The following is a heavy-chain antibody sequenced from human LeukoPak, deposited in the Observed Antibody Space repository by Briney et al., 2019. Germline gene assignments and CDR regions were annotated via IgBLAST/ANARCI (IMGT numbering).Heavy chain of an antibody. CDR2: IKEDGTEK. CDR3: AKDSGITIFLGAFGY. Sequence: PGGSLRLSCVVSGFTFSNWWMSWARQAPGKGLEYVANIKEDGTEKNYMDSAKGRFTISRDNAKNTLYLQMNSLRAEDTAVYYCAKDSGITIFLGAFGYWGQGTLVTVSS. D-gene: IGHD3-9*01. V-gene: IGHV3-7*03. CDR1: GFTFSNWW. J-gene: IGHJ4*02.